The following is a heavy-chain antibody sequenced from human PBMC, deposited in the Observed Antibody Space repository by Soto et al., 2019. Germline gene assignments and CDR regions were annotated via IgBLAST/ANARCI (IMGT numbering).Heavy chain of an antibody. D-gene: IGHD3-3*01. V-gene: IGHV4-59*01. J-gene: IGHJ6*02. CDR1: VGSISSYY. Sequence: PSETLSVTCTFSVGSISSYYWSWIGQPPGKGLELIGYIYYSGSTNYNPSLKSRVTISVDTSKNQFSLKLSSVTAADTAVYYCARVIDYDFWSAYYYGMDVWGQGTTVTVSS. CDR3: ARVIDYDFWSAYYYGMDV. CDR2: IYYSGST.